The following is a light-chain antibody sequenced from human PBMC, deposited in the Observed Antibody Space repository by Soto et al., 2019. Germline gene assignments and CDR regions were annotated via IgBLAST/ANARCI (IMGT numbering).Light chain of an antibody. J-gene: IGLJ2*01. CDR1: SRDVGSYNL. Sequence: QSALTQPASVSGSPGQSITISCTGTSRDVGSYNLVSWDQQHPGKAPKLMIYEVSKRPSGVSNCFSGSKSGNTASLTISGLKAEYEAGSYCCSYAGSSTHVVFGGGTKLT. V-gene: IGLV2-23*02. CDR2: EVS. CDR3: CSYAGSSTHVV.